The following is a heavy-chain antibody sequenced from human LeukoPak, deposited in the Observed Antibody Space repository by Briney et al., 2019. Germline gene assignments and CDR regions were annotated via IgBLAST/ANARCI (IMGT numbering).Heavy chain of an antibody. V-gene: IGHV4-38-2*01. Sequence: PSETLSLTCAVSGYSISNHYYWGWIRQPPGQGLEWIGSYYHTGSSYYNPSLQSRVAISIDTSKNQFSLELASVTAADTAVYYCASVTRSMSRFFDLWGRGTLVIVSS. D-gene: IGHD2-2*01. CDR1: GYSISNHYY. CDR2: YYHTGSS. J-gene: IGHJ2*01. CDR3: ASVTRSMSRFFDL.